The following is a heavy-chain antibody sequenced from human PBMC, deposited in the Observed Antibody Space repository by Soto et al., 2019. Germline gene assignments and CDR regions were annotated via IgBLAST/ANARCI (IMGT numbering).Heavy chain of an antibody. CDR1: GGSISSSSYY. CDR2: IYYSGST. V-gene: IGHV4-39*01. Sequence: PSETLSLTCTVSGGSISSSSYYWGWIRQPPGKGLEWIGSIYYSGSTYYNPSLKSRVTISVDTSKNQFSLKLSSVTAADTAVYYCARGSEDIVVVPAAMNGWFDPWGQGTLVTVSS. CDR3: ARGSEDIVVVPAAMNGWFDP. J-gene: IGHJ5*02. D-gene: IGHD2-2*01.